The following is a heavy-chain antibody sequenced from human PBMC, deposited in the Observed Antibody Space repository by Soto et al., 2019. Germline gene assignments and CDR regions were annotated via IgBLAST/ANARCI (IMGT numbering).Heavy chain of an antibody. CDR1: GGSISSGDYY. D-gene: IGHD3-16*02. CDR2: IYYSGST. CDR3: ARGAIDYDYVWGSYRYTAYFDY. Sequence: SETLSLTCTVSGGSISSGDYYWSWIRQPPGKGLEWIGYIYYSGSTYYNPSLKSRATISVDTSKNQFSLKLSSVTAADTTVYYCARGAIDYDYVWGSYRYTAYFDYWGQGTLVTVSS. J-gene: IGHJ4*02. V-gene: IGHV4-30-4*01.